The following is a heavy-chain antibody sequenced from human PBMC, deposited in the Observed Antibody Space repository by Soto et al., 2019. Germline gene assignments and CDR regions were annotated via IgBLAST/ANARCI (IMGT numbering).Heavy chain of an antibody. CDR1: GFTFSSYS. V-gene: IGHV3-21*01. Sequence: EVQLVESGGGLVKPGGSLRLSCAASGFTFSSYSMNWVRQAPGKGLEWVSSISSSSSYIYYADSVKGRFTISRDNAKNSLYLQMNSLRAEDTAVYYCARDDYDSSGYYYLRPFDYWGQGTLVTVSS. D-gene: IGHD3-22*01. CDR3: ARDDYDSSGYYYLRPFDY. CDR2: ISSSSSYI. J-gene: IGHJ4*02.